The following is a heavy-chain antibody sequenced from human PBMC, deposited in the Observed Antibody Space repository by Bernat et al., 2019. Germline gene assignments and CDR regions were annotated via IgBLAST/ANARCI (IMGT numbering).Heavy chain of an antibody. V-gene: IGHV3-15*01. CDR1: GFTFSNAW. Sequence: EVQLVESGGGLVKPGGSLRLSCAASGFTFSNAWMSWVRQAPGKGLEWVGRFRRTTDGGTMEYAAPVKGRFTISRDDSKSTLFLQMNSLQIDDTAVYYCAADVLRPLAQIDFWGQGTLVTVSS. D-gene: IGHD5-12*01. CDR2: FRRTTDGGTM. J-gene: IGHJ4*02. CDR3: AADVLRPLAQIDF.